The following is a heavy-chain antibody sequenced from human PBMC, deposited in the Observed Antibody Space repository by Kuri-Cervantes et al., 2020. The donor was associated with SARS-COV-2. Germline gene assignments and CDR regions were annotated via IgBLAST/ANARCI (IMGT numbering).Heavy chain of an antibody. CDR3: ARDRGPGQLLYSAFRWFDP. Sequence: SVKVSCKASGGIFSSYAISWVRQAPGQGLEWMGGIIPIFGTANYAQKFQGRVTITTDESTSTAYMELSSLRSEDTAVYYCARDRGPGQLLYSAFRWFDPWGQGTRVTVGS. V-gene: IGHV1-69*05. CDR1: GGIFSSYA. D-gene: IGHD2-2*02. J-gene: IGHJ5*02. CDR2: IIPIFGTA.